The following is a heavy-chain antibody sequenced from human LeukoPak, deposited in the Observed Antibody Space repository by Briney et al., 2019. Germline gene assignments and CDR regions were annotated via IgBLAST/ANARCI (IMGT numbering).Heavy chain of an antibody. J-gene: IGHJ4*02. Sequence: KPGGSLRLSCAASGFTFSSYSMNWVRQAPGKGLEWVSSISSSSSYIYYADSVKGRFTISRDNAKNTLYLQMNSLRTEDTAVYYCAKGLDIVAVPFDYWGQGTLVTVSS. CDR2: ISSSSSYI. CDR1: GFTFSSYS. D-gene: IGHD5-12*01. CDR3: AKGLDIVAVPFDY. V-gene: IGHV3-21*01.